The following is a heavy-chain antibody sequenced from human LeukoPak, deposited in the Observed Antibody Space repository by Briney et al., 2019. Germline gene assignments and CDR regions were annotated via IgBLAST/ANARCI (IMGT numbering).Heavy chain of an antibody. CDR1: GFTFSSYS. Sequence: PGGSLRLSCAASGFTFSSYSMNWVRQAPGKGLEWVSSISSSSSYIYYADSVKGRFTISRDNAKNSLYLQMNSLRAEDTAIYYCARDNHDSSGYFYDWFDPWGQGTLVTVSS. J-gene: IGHJ5*02. V-gene: IGHV3-21*01. CDR3: ARDNHDSSGYFYDWFDP. CDR2: ISSSSSYI. D-gene: IGHD3-22*01.